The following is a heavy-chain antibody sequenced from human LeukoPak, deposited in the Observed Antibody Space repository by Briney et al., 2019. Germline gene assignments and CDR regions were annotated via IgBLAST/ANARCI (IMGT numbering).Heavy chain of an antibody. CDR2: ISGSGGST. V-gene: IGHV3-23*01. CDR1: GFTFSSHA. Sequence: GGSLRLSCAASGFTFSSHAMSWVRQAPGKGLEWVSAISGSGGSTYYADSVKGRFTISRDNSKNTLYLQMNSLRAEDTAVYYCAKDRSRAAMVRYFDYWGQGTLVSVSS. J-gene: IGHJ4*02. CDR3: AKDRSRAAMVRYFDY. D-gene: IGHD5-18*01.